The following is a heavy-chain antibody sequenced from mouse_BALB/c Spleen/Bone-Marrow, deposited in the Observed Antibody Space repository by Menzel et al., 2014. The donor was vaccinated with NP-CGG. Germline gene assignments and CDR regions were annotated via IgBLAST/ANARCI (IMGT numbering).Heavy chain of an antibody. CDR2: IWSGGNT. Sequence: VHLVESGPGLVQPSQSLSITCTVSGFSLTTYGVHWVRQSPGKGLEWLGAIWSGGNTDYNAAFISRLSISKDNSKSQVFFEMNSLQAYDTARYYCARKLRFYAMDYWGQGTSVTAAS. J-gene: IGHJ4*01. CDR3: ARKLRFYAMDY. V-gene: IGHV2-2*01. CDR1: GFSLTTYG.